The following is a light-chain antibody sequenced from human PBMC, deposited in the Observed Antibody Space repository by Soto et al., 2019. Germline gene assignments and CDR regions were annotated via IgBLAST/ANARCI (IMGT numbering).Light chain of an antibody. CDR2: GAS. CDR1: QSVSSN. CDR3: QHRGNWPLT. J-gene: IGKJ4*01. Sequence: EIVLTQSPATLSVSPGERATLSCRASQSVSSNLAWYQQKPGQAPRLLIYGASTRATGIPARFSGSGSGTEFTLTISSLQSEDFAVYFCQHRGNWPLTFGGGTKVDIK. V-gene: IGKV3-15*01.